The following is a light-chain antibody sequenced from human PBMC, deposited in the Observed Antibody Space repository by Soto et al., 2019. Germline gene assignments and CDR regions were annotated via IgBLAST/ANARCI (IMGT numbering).Light chain of an antibody. J-gene: IGLJ1*01. Sequence: QSALTQPPSASGSPGQSVTISCAGTSSDVGFYNYVSWYQQHPGKAPKLIISEVSQRPSGVPDRFSGSKSGNTASLTVSGRQAEDEADYYCCSYAGTNNFVFGTGTKLTVL. CDR2: EVS. V-gene: IGLV2-8*01. CDR1: SSDVGFYNY. CDR3: CSYAGTNNFV.